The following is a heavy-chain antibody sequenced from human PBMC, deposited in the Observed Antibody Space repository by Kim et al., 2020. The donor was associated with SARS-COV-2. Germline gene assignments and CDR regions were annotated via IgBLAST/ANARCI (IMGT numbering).Heavy chain of an antibody. CDR2: INTNTGNP. D-gene: IGHD3-10*01. CDR3: ARAYLNMVRGGRLGGFDP. J-gene: IGHJ5*02. Sequence: ASVKVSCKASGYTFTSYAMNWVRQAPGQGLEWMGWINTNTGNPTYAQGFTGRFVFSLDTSVSTAYLQICSLKAEDTAVYYCARAYLNMVRGGRLGGFDPWGQGTLVTVSS. V-gene: IGHV7-4-1*01. CDR1: GYTFTSYA.